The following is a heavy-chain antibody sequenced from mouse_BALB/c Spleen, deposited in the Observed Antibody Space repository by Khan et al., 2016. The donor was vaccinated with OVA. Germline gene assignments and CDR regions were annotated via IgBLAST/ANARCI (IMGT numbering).Heavy chain of an antibody. CDR3: ASELGRYYAMDY. D-gene: IGHD4-1*01. CDR2: ISNSGSA. V-gene: IGHV3-2*02. Sequence: EVQLQESGPGLVKPSQSLSLTCTVTDYSITRDYAWNWIRQFPGNELEWMGYISNSGSASYNPSLKSRISITRDTSKNQFFLQLDSVTPEDTATYYCASELGRYYAMDYWGQGTSVTVSS. J-gene: IGHJ4*01. CDR1: DYSITRDYA.